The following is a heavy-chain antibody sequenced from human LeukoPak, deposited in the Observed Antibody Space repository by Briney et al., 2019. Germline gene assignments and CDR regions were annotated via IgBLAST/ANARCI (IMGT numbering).Heavy chain of an antibody. D-gene: IGHD6-13*01. Sequence: SVKVSCKASGGTFSSYAISWVRQAPGQGLERMGRIIPIFGTANYAQKFQGRVTITTDESTSTAYMELSSLRSEDTAVYYCAREVAAAGTSRGSFDYWGQGTLVTLSS. J-gene: IGHJ4*02. CDR1: GGTFSSYA. CDR2: IIPIFGTA. CDR3: AREVAAAGTSRGSFDY. V-gene: IGHV1-69*05.